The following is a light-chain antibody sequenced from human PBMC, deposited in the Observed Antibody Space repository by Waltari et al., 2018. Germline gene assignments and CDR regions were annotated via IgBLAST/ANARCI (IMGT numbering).Light chain of an antibody. CDR2: GVP. J-gene: IGLJ2*01. Sequence: QSALTQPPSASGSPGQSVIISCTGTSSDIGSYNYVSWYQQHPGRAPKLVIHGVPHRPSGVPERFSASKAGNTASLTVSGLQAEDEAKYYCSSYAGIKNYVLFGGGTQLTVL. CDR1: SSDIGSYNY. V-gene: IGLV2-8*01. CDR3: SSYAGIKNYVL.